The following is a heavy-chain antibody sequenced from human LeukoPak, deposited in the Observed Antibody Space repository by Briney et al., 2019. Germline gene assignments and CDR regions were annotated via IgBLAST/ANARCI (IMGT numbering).Heavy chain of an antibody. CDR1: GFTFSSYA. Sequence: GGSLRLSCAASGFTFSSYAMSWVRQAPGKGLEWVSAISGSGGSTYYADSVKGRLTISRDNARNSLYLQMNSLRAEDTAMYYCARDATPTQLWFRGSFDYWGLGALVTVAS. CDR3: ARDATPTQLWFRGSFDY. J-gene: IGHJ4*02. D-gene: IGHD5-18*01. V-gene: IGHV3-23*01. CDR2: ISGSGGST.